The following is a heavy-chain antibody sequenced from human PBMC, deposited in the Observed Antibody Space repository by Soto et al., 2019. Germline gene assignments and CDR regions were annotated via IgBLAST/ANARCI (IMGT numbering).Heavy chain of an antibody. D-gene: IGHD3-10*01. CDR3: GAPPGGGGY. Sequence: EVQLVESGGGLIQPGGSLRLSCAVSGFTVSNNYMSWVRQAPGKGLEGVSVIYSGDYTAYGDSVKGRFTISRDNSKNTLSLQMKTLGPADPAVFYWGAPPGGGGYWGQGTLVTVSS. CDR2: IYSGDYT. CDR1: GFTVSNNY. J-gene: IGHJ4*02. V-gene: IGHV3-53*01.